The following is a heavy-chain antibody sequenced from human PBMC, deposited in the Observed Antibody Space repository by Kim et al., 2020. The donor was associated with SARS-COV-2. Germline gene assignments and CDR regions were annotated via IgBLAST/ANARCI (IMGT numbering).Heavy chain of an antibody. CDR1: GFTFSSYG. D-gene: IGHD1-26*01. V-gene: IGHV3-30*18. CDR3: AKDIDSEGQNWFDP. J-gene: IGHJ5*02. CDR2: ISYDGSNK. Sequence: GGSLRLSCAASGFTFSSYGMHWVRQAPGKGLEWVAVISYDGSNKYYADSVKGRFTISRDNSKNTLYLQMNSLRAEDTAVYYCAKDIDSEGQNWFDPWGQGTLVTVSS.